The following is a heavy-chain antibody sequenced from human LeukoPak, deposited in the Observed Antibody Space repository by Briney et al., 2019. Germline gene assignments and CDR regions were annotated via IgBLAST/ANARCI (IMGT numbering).Heavy chain of an antibody. CDR2: INHSGST. V-gene: IGHV4-34*01. CDR1: GGSFSGYY. D-gene: IGHD3-22*01. CDR3: ARGNSEYYYDSSGYYGY. J-gene: IGHJ4*02. Sequence: PSETLSLTCAVYGGSFSGYYWSWIRQPPGKGLEWIGEINHSGSTNYNPSLKSRVTISVDTSKNQFSLKLSPVTAADTAVYYCARGNSEYYYDSSGYYGYWGQGTLVTVSS.